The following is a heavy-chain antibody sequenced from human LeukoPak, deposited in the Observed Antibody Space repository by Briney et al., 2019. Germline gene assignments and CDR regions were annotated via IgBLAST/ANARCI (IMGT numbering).Heavy chain of an antibody. CDR2: IKSDGNT. V-gene: IGHV3-74*01. CDR1: GFTFSSYW. D-gene: IGHD3-22*01. J-gene: IGHJ1*01. CDR3: ARAPSESGGYYPEYFRH. Sequence: GGSLRLSCAASGFTFSSYWMHWARQAPGKGLVWVSRIKSDGNTNYADSVKGRFTISRDNAKNTVSLQMNSLRAEDTGVYYCARAPSESGGYYPEYFRHWGKGTLVTVSS.